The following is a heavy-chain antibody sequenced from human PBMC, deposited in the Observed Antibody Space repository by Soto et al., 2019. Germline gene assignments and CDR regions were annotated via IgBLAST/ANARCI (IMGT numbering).Heavy chain of an antibody. D-gene: IGHD3-16*02. CDR2: INAGGTSI. CDR3: AREGSYRFDY. V-gene: IGHV3-74*01. J-gene: IGHJ4*02. CDR1: GFSFSSYW. Sequence: GGSLRLSCVGSGFSFSSYWVHWVRQPPGKGLEWVSRINAGGTSISYADSVKGRFTISRDNAKNTLYLQMDGLGVDDTAVYYCAREGSYRFDYWGLGTLVTVSS.